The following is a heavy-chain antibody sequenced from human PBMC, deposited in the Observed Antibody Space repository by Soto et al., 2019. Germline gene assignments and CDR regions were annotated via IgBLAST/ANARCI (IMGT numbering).Heavy chain of an antibody. V-gene: IGHV4-59*01. CDR3: VREAYIGYGHAIDH. D-gene: IGHD5-12*01. J-gene: IGHJ4*02. Sequence: SETLSLTCAVSGVTISTYYWSWIRQPPGKGLEWIGYNYHSGTTNYNPSLKSRVTISVDTSKNQFSLRLTSVTAADTAIYYRVREAYIGYGHAIDHWGQGTLVTVSS. CDR2: NYHSGTT. CDR1: GVTISTYY.